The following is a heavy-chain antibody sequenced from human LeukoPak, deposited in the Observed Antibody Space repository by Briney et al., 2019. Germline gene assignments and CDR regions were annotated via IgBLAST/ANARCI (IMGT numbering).Heavy chain of an antibody. CDR2: IYHSGST. J-gene: IGHJ4*02. CDR1: GYSISSGYY. V-gene: IGHV4-38-2*02. CDR3: ARATIPSWDFDY. D-gene: IGHD1-1*01. Sequence: PSETLSLTCTVSGYSISSGYYWGWIRQPPGKGLEWIGSIYHSGSTYYNPSLESRVTISVDTSKNQFSLKLSSVTAADTAVYYCARATIPSWDFDYWGQGTLVTVSS.